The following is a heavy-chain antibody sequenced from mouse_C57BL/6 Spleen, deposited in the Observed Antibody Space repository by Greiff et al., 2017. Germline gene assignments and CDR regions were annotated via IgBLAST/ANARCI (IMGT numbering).Heavy chain of an antibody. CDR3: ARGGYYYGSYYFDY. CDR2: IDPNSGGT. J-gene: IGHJ2*01. V-gene: IGHV1-72*01. Sequence: QVQLQQPGAELVKPGASVKLSCKASGYTFTSYWMHWVKQRPGRGLERIGRIDPNSGGTKYNEKFKSKATLTVDKPSSTAYMQLSSLTSEDSAVYYCARGGYYYGSYYFDYWGQGTTLTVSS. CDR1: GYTFTSYW. D-gene: IGHD1-1*01.